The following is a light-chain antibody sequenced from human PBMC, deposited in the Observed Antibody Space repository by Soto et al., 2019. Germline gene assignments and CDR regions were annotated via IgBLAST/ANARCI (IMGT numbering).Light chain of an antibody. J-gene: IGKJ2*01. CDR3: QQRNNWS. Sequence: EIVLTQSPATLSLSPGDGATLSCRASQSVGSYLAWYQQKSGQAPRLLIDDASNRATGIPARFSGSGSGTDFTLTISSLEPEDCGIDYCQQRNNWSFGQGTKLEIK. CDR1: QSVGSY. CDR2: DAS. V-gene: IGKV3-11*01.